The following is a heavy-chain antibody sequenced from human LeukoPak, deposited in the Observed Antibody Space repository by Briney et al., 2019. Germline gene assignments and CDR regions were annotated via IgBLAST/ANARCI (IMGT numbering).Heavy chain of an antibody. Sequence: PGGSLRLSCAASGFTFSSYAMSWVRQAPGKGLEWVSAISGSGGSTYYADSVKGRFTISRDNSKNTLYLQMNSLRAEDTAVYYRANHPPAYYYGSGSYYPNDYWGQGTLVTVSS. J-gene: IGHJ4*02. CDR1: GFTFSSYA. CDR2: ISGSGGST. CDR3: ANHPPAYYYGSGSYYPNDY. D-gene: IGHD3-10*01. V-gene: IGHV3-23*01.